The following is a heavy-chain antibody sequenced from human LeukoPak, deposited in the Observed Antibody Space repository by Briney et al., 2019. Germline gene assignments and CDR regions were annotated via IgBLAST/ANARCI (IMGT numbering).Heavy chain of an antibody. CDR3: ARKANSSSSGPNWFDP. CDR1: GGSISSYY. J-gene: IGHJ5*02. Sequence: SETLSLTCTVSGGSISSYYWSWIRQPPGKGLEWIGYIYYSGSTNYNSSLKSRVTISVDTSKNQFSLKLSSVTAADTAVYYCARKANSSSSGPNWFDPWGQGTLVTVSS. CDR2: IYYSGST. V-gene: IGHV4-59*12. D-gene: IGHD6-6*01.